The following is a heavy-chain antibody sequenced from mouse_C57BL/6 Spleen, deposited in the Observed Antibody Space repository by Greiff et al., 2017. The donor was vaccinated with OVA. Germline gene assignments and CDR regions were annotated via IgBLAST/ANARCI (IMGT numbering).Heavy chain of an antibody. V-gene: IGHV1-76*01. D-gene: IGHD2-4*01. J-gene: IGHJ3*01. CDR3: ARYDYDAAY. Sequence: VQLQQSGAELVRPGASVKLSCKASGYTFTDYYINWVKQRPGQGLEWIARIYPGSGNTYYNEKFKGKATLTAEKSSSTAYMQLSSLTSEDSAVYFCARYDYDAAYWGQGTLVTVSA. CDR2: IYPGSGNT. CDR1: GYTFTDYY.